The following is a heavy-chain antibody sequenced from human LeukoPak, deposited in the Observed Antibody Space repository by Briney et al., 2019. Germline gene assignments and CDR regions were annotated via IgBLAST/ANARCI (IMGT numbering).Heavy chain of an antibody. Sequence: AGGSLRLSCAASGFTFSGSAMHWVRQASGKGLEWVGRIRSKANSYATAYAASVKGRFTISRDDSKNTAYLQMNSLETEDTAVYYCTSYGGSYEFDIWGQGTMVTVSS. V-gene: IGHV3-73*01. D-gene: IGHD1-26*01. CDR3: TSYGGSYEFDI. CDR1: GFTFSGSA. J-gene: IGHJ3*02. CDR2: IRSKANSYAT.